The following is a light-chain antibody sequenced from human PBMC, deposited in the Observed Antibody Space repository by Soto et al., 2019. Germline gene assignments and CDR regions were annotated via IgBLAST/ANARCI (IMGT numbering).Light chain of an antibody. V-gene: IGKV3-20*01. CDR2: GAS. CDR1: QSVSSSY. Sequence: EIVLTQSPGTLSLSPGERATLSCRASQSVSSSYLAWYQQKPGQAPRLLIYGASSRATGIPDRLSGSGSGTYFTLSISRPEPEDFAVYYCQQYGSSPRTFGQGTKVEIK. J-gene: IGKJ1*01. CDR3: QQYGSSPRT.